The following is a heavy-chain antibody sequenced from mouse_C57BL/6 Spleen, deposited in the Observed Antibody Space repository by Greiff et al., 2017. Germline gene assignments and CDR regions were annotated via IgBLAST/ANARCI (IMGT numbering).Heavy chain of an antibody. CDR2: ITPSSGYT. V-gene: IGHV1-4*01. D-gene: IGHD2-4*01. J-gene: IGHJ4*01. Sequence: QVQLQQSGAELARPGASVKMSCKASGYTFTSYTMHWVKQRPGQGLEWIGYITPSSGYTKYNQKFKDKATLTADKSSSTAYMQLSSLTSEDSAVYYCARDYDGEAMDYWGQGTSVTVSS. CDR3: ARDYDGEAMDY. CDR1: GYTFTSYT.